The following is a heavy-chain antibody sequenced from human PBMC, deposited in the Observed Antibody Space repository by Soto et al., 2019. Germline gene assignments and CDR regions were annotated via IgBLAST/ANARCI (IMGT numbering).Heavy chain of an antibody. CDR1: GYTFTGYY. CDR2: INPNSGGT. J-gene: IGHJ6*03. V-gene: IGHV1-2*04. D-gene: IGHD4-4*01. CDR3: ARDLENRATVTTRHYYYYYMDV. Sequence: ASVKVSCKASGYTFTGYYMHWVRQAPGQGLEWMGWINPNSGGTNYAQKFQGWVTMTRDTSISTAYMELSRLRSDDTAVYYCARDLENRATVTTRHYYYYYMDVWGKGTTVTVSS.